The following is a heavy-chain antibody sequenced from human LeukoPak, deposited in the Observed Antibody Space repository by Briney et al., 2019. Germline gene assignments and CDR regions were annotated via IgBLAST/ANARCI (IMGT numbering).Heavy chain of an antibody. V-gene: IGHV1-46*01. CDR3: ASDVAREFDY. J-gene: IGHJ4*02. CDR2: INPSDGST. Sequence: ASVKVSCKASGYIYISYYIHWVRQAPGQGLEWMGVINPSDGSTNYAQKFQGRVTMTRDTSTTTVYLELSGLRSEDTAVYYCASDVAREFDYWGQGTLVTVSS. CDR1: GYIYISYY. D-gene: IGHD5-24*01.